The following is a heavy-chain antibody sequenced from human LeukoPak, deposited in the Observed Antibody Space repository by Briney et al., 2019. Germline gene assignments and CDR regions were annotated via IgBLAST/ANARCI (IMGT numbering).Heavy chain of an antibody. Sequence: SETLSLTCTVSGGSISSYYWSWIRQPPGKGLEWIGYIYYSGSTNYNPSLKSRVTISVDTSKNQFSLKLSSVTAADTAVYYCARGGIYSYGTLDYWGQGTLVTVSS. V-gene: IGHV4-59*08. J-gene: IGHJ4*02. CDR1: GGSISSYY. CDR2: IYYSGST. D-gene: IGHD5-18*01. CDR3: ARGGIYSYGTLDY.